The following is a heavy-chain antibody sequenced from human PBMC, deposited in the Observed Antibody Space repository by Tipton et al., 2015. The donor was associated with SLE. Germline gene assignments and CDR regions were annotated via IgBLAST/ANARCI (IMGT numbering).Heavy chain of an antibody. V-gene: IGHV4-39*07. J-gene: IGHJ4*02. CDR2: INYSGTT. Sequence: SLTCTVSGGSISSYSWGWIRQPPGKGLEWIGSINYSGTTSYNPSLKSRVTISVDTSKNQFSLKLSSVTAADTAVYYCARRLTRYSGYDYFDYWGQGTLVTVSS. CDR1: GGSISSYS. D-gene: IGHD5-12*01. CDR3: ARRLTRYSGYDYFDY.